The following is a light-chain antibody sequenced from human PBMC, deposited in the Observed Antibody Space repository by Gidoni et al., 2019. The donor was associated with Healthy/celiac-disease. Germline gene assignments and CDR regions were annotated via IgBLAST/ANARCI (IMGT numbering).Light chain of an antibody. CDR2: DAS. CDR3: QQRSNWPPSLT. Sequence: EIVLTQSPATLSLSPGERATLSCRASQSVSSYLAWYHQKPGQAPRLLIYDASNRTTGIPARFSGSGSGTDFTLTISSLEPEDFAVYYCQQRSNWPPSLTFGGXTKVEIK. CDR1: QSVSSY. V-gene: IGKV3-11*01. J-gene: IGKJ4*01.